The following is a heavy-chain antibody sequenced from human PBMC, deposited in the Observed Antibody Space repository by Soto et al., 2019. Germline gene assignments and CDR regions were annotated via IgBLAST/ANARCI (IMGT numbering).Heavy chain of an antibody. D-gene: IGHD7-27*01. V-gene: IGHV3-7*01. J-gene: IGHJ4*02. CDR3: ARDPAWGSLDY. Sequence: EVQLVESGGGLVQPGGSLRLSCAASGFTFSNSWMSWVHQAPGKGLEWVADINPVESEKYYVDSVKGRFTVSRDNAKNSLYLQMNSLRVEDTALYYCARDPAWGSLDYWGLGTLVTVSS. CDR2: INPVESEK. CDR1: GFTFSNSW.